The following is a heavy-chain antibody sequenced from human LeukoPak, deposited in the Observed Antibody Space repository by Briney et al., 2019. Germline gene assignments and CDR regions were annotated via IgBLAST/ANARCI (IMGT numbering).Heavy chain of an antibody. CDR1: GGTYSSYA. CDR3: AGAEDANLDAFDI. CDR2: IIPIFGTA. V-gene: IGHV1-69*05. Sequence: SVKVSCKASGGTYSSYAISWVRQAPGQGLEWMGGIIPIFGTANYAQKFQGRVTITTDESTSTAYMELSSLRSEDTAVYYCAGAEDANLDAFDIWGQGTMVTVSS. J-gene: IGHJ3*02. D-gene: IGHD4/OR15-4a*01.